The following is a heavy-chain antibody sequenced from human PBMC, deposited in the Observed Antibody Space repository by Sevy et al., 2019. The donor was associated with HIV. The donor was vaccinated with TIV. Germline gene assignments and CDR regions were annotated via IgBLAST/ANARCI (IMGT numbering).Heavy chain of an antibody. Sequence: ASVKVSCKASGYTFTGYYMHWVRQAPGQGLEWMGRINPNSGGTNYAQKFQGRVTMTRDTSISTAYMELSRLRSDDTTVYYCARVQELWFGELLRNYYYYYGMDVWGQGTTVTVSS. CDR2: INPNSGGT. D-gene: IGHD3-10*01. CDR3: ARVQELWFGELLRNYYYYYGMDV. V-gene: IGHV1-2*06. J-gene: IGHJ6*02. CDR1: GYTFTGYY.